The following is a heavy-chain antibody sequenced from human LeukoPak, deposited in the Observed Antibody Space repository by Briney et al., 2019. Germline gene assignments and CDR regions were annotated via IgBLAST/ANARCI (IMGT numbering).Heavy chain of an antibody. J-gene: IGHJ3*02. D-gene: IGHD1-1*01. CDR2: IYHSGST. V-gene: IGHV4-38-2*02. CDR3: ARVREDPWNSAPHAFDI. Sequence: SETLSLTCTVSGYSISSGYYWGWIRQPPGKGLEWIGSIYHSGSTYYNPSLKSRVTISVDTTKNQFSLKLSSVTAADTAVYYCARVREDPWNSAPHAFDIWGQGTMVTVSS. CDR1: GYSISSGYY.